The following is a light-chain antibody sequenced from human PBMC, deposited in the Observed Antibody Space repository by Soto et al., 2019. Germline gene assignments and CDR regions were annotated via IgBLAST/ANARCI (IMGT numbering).Light chain of an antibody. CDR2: DVS. V-gene: IGLV2-14*01. Sequence: QSALTQPASVAGSPGQSITIACTGTTIGVGGYNYVSWYQQHPGKAPKLMIYDVSNRPSGISSRFSGSRSGNTASLTISGLQAEDEADYYCSSYTSGIAPPYVFGTGTKVTVL. CDR3: SSYTSGIAPPYV. J-gene: IGLJ1*01. CDR1: TIGVGGYNY.